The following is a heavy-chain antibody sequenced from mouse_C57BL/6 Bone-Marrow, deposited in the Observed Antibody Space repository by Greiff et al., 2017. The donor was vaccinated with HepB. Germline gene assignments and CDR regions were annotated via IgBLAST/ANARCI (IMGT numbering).Heavy chain of an antibody. CDR3: ARSDYYAMDY. Sequence: EVKLMESGGGLVQPGGSLKLSCAASGFTFSDYGMAWVRQAPRKGPEWVAFISNLAYSIYYADTVTGRFTISRENAKNTLYLEISSLRSEDTAMYYCARSDYYAMDYWGQGTSVTVSS. V-gene: IGHV5-15*01. CDR2: ISNLAYSI. J-gene: IGHJ4*01. CDR1: GFTFSDYG.